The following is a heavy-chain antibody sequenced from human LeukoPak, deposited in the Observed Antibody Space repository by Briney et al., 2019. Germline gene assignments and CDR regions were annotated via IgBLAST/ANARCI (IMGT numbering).Heavy chain of an antibody. CDR1: GGSFSVYY. J-gene: IGHJ4*02. CDR3: ARVYCSSTSCHYYFDY. V-gene: IGHV4-34*01. CDR2: INHSGST. Sequence: SETLSLTCTVYGGSFSVYYWRWIRQTPRKGLEWIGEINHSGSTNYKTSLKSRVTISVDTSKSQLSLKLSSVTAADTAVYYCARVYCSSTSCHYYFDYWGQGTLVTVSS. D-gene: IGHD2-2*01.